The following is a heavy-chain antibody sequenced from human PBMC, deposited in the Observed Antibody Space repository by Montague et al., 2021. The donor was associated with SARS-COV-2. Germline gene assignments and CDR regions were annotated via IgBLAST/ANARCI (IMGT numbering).Heavy chain of an antibody. Sequence: SETLSLTCTVAGGSISSGSYYWGWFRQPPGKGLEWIGNIHSSGTTYYKSRVTISVDTSKNQFSLKMTSVTAADTVVYYCARRLGGSGWLDYWGQGTLVTVSS. D-gene: IGHD6-25*01. CDR3: ARRLGGSGWLDY. V-gene: IGHV4-39*01. CDR1: GGSISSGSYY. J-gene: IGHJ4*02. CDR2: IHSSGTT.